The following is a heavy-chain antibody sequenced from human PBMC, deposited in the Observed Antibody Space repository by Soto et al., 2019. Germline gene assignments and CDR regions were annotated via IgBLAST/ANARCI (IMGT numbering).Heavy chain of an antibody. J-gene: IGHJ6*02. D-gene: IGHD6-6*01. V-gene: IGHV3-30*18. Sequence: GGSLRLSCAASGFTFSSYGMHWVRQAPGKGLEWVAVISYDGSNKYYADSVKGRFTISRDNSKNTLYLQMNSLRAEDTAVYYCAKVRGSSPGRFYYYYGMDAWGQGTTVTVS. CDR1: GFTFSSYG. CDR3: AKVRGSSPGRFYYYYGMDA. CDR2: ISYDGSNK.